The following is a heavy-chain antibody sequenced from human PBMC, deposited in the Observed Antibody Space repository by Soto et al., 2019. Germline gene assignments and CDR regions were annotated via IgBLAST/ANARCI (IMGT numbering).Heavy chain of an antibody. D-gene: IGHD3-10*01. V-gene: IGHV3-30*18. J-gene: IGHJ3*02. CDR3: AKGLWFGELPFDAFDI. CDR1: GFTFSSYG. Sequence: QVQLVESGGGVVQPGRSLRLSCAASGFTFSSYGMHWVRQASGKGLAWVAVISYDGRNKYYADSVKGRFTISRDNSKNTLYLQMNSLRAEDTAVYYCAKGLWFGELPFDAFDIWGQGTMVTVSS. CDR2: ISYDGRNK.